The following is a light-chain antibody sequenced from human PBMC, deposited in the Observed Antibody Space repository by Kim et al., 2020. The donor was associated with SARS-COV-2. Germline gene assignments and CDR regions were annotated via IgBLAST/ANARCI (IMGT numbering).Light chain of an antibody. CDR1: NIGSVN. J-gene: IGLJ3*02. V-gene: IGLV3-9*01. CDR2: RGA. CDR3: QVCDSNPWV. Sequence: LALGQTATVTCGGNNIGSVNGHWYQQRPGQAPVLVIYRGANRPSGIPERCSGSNSGNTATLTSGRAQVGDEADYYFQVCDSNPWVFGGGTQLTVL.